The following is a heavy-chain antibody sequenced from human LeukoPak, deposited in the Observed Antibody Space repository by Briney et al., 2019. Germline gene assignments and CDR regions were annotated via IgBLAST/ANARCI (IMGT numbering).Heavy chain of an antibody. CDR3: ARRYCSGGSCETFDY. CDR1: GGSISSTNYY. D-gene: IGHD2-15*01. J-gene: IGHJ4*02. CDR2: IYYSGST. V-gene: IGHV4-39*01. Sequence: PSETLSLTCTVSGGSISSTNYYWAWIRQPPGKGLEWIGSIYYSGSTYYNPPLKSRVTISVDTSKKQFSLKLSSVTAADTAVYYCARRYCSGGSCETFDYWGQGTLVTVSS.